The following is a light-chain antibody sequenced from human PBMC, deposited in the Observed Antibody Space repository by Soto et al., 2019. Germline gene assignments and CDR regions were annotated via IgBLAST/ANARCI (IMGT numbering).Light chain of an antibody. J-gene: IGKJ1*01. CDR1: QSVSNNY. Sequence: ERVWGQSGGTQSMSPGERGTLSWRASQSVSNNYLAWYQQKPGQAPRLLIYGASNRATGFPDRVSGSGSGTDFSLSISSRESEDLAVYYCQQDRSSGTLGQGTKVDIK. V-gene: IGKV3-20*01. CDR2: GAS. CDR3: QQDRSSGT.